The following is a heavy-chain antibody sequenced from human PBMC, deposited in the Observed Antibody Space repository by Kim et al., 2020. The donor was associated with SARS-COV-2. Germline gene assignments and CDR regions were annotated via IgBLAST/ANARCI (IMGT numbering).Heavy chain of an antibody. CDR1: GFTFTDTW. V-gene: IGHV3-7*01. CDR2: IKHDATEK. J-gene: IGHJ4*02. CDR3: ARGRGLDS. Sequence: GGSLRLSCVASGFTFTDTWMTWIRQAPGKGLEWVAVIKHDATEKYYVDSVKGRFTVSRDNAKNSLYLQMNSLRAGDTAIYYCARGRGLDSWGQGTLVTFS.